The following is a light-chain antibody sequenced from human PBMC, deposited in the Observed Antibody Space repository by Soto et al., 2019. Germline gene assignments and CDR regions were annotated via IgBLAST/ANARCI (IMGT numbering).Light chain of an antibody. V-gene: IGKV3-11*01. CDR3: QQRSSWPWT. CDR1: QSVRSN. Sequence: EIVLTQSPATLSLSPGERATLSCRASQSVRSNLAWYQQKPGQAPRLLIYDASNRATGIPGRFSGSGSGTDFTLTINNLEPEDFAVYCCQQRSSWPWTFGQGAKVEIK. CDR2: DAS. J-gene: IGKJ1*01.